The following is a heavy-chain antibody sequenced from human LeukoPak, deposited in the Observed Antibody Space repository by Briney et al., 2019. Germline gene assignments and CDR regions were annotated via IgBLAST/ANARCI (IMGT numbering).Heavy chain of an antibody. CDR3: ARLLPGIAAAGTGSDY. D-gene: IGHD6-13*01. CDR2: IYTSGGT. Sequence: SETLSLTCTVSGGSISSYYWSWIRQPAGKGLEWIGRIYTSGGTNYNPSLKSRVTMSVDTSKNQFSLKLSSVTAADTAVYYCARLLPGIAAAGTGSDYWGQGTLVTVSS. V-gene: IGHV4-4*07. CDR1: GGSISSYY. J-gene: IGHJ4*02.